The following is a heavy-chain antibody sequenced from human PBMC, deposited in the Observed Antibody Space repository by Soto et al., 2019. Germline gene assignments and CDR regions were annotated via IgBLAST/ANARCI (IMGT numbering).Heavy chain of an antibody. V-gene: IGHV3-48*01. Sequence: EVQLVESGGGLVQPGGSLRLSCAASGFTFSSYSMNWVRQAPGQGLEWVSYISSSSSTIYYADSVKGRFTISRDNSKNSPYLQMNSLRAEDTAVYYCARVGISCSGTSCYHYWGQGTLVTVSS. CDR3: ARVGISCSGTSCYHY. CDR1: GFTFSSYS. D-gene: IGHD2-2*01. J-gene: IGHJ4*02. CDR2: ISSSSSTI.